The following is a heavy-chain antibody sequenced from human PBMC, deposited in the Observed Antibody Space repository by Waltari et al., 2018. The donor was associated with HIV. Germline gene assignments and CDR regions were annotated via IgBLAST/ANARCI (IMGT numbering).Heavy chain of an antibody. V-gene: IGHV2-5*02. CDR1: GFSLSTSGVG. Sequence: QITLKEYGPTLEKPTQTLRRTCTFSGFSLSTSGVGVGWLRQAPGKAPEWLALIYWDDDKHYSPSLKTRLTITKDNSKRQVVVTMTNMDPVDIGTYYCARQYSRVGAFDRWGQGTVVTVSS. J-gene: IGHJ3*01. CDR3: ARQYSRVGAFDR. D-gene: IGHD3-22*01. CDR2: IYWDDDK.